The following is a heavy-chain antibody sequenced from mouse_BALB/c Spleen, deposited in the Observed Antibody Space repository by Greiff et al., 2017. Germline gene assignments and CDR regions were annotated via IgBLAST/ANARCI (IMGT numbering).Heavy chain of an antibody. V-gene: IGHV1-63*02. Sequence: VQLKESGAELVRPGTSVKISCKASGYTFTNYWLGWVKQRPGHGLEWIGDIYPGGGYTNYNEKFKGKATLTADTSSSTAYMQLSSLTSEDSAVYFCARGGNSTMITTDLDYWGQGTTLTVSS. J-gene: IGHJ2*01. CDR1: GYTFTNYW. CDR3: ARGGNSTMITTDLDY. CDR2: IYPGGGYT. D-gene: IGHD2-4*01.